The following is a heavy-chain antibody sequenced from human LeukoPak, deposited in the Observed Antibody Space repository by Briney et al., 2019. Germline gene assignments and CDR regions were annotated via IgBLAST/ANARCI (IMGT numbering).Heavy chain of an antibody. CDR1: GFTFSSYE. CDR3: AREIIGSRSLPDY. J-gene: IGHJ4*02. Sequence: PGASLRLSCAASGFTFSSYEMNWVRQAPGKGLEWVSYISSSGSTIYYADSVKGRFTISRDNAKNSLYLQMNSLRAEDTAVYYCAREIIGSRSLPDYWGQGTLVTVSS. D-gene: IGHD6-6*01. CDR2: ISSSGSTI. V-gene: IGHV3-48*03.